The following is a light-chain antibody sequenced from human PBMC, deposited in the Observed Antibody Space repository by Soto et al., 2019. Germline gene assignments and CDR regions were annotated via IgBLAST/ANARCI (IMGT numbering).Light chain of an antibody. J-gene: IGKJ4*01. V-gene: IGKV3-20*01. CDR3: QQYGSSRRVT. CDR1: QSVSSSY. CDR2: GAS. Sequence: EIVLTQSPGTLSLSPGERATLSCRASQSVSSSYLAWYQQKPGQAPRLLIYGASSRATGIPDRFSGSGSVTDFTLTISRLEPEDFAVYYCQQYGSSRRVTFGGGTKVEIK.